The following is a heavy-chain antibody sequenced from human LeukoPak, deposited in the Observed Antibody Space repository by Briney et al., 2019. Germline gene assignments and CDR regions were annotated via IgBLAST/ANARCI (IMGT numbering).Heavy chain of an antibody. CDR1: GFTFDDYD. Sequence: GGSLRLSCAASGFTFDDYDMSWVRQAPGKGLEWVSGINWNGGSTGYADSVKGRFTISRDNARNSLYLQMNSLRAEDTAVYYCARSHYYDSSGYSSYYYGMDVWGQGTTVTVSS. CDR2: INWNGGST. D-gene: IGHD3-22*01. CDR3: ARSHYYDSSGYSSYYYGMDV. V-gene: IGHV3-20*04. J-gene: IGHJ6*02.